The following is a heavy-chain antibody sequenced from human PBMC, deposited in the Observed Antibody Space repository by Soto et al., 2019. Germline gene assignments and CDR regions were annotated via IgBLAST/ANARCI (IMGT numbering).Heavy chain of an antibody. D-gene: IGHD6-19*01. CDR3: ARRVYSSGWTDAFDI. V-gene: IGHV5-51*01. J-gene: IGHJ3*02. CDR2: IYPGDSDT. Sequence: PGESLKISCKGSGYSFTSYWIGWVRQMPGKGLEWMGIIYPGDSDTRYSPSFQGQVTISADKSISTAYLQWSSLKASDTAMYYCARRVYSSGWTDAFDIWGQGTMVTVSS. CDR1: GYSFTSYW.